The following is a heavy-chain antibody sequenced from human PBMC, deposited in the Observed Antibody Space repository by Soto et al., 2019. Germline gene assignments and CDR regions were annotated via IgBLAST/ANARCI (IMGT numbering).Heavy chain of an antibody. CDR1: GGTFSSYA. J-gene: IGHJ3*02. D-gene: IGHD3-22*01. Sequence: ASVKVSCKASGGTFSSYAISWVRQAPGQGLEWMGGIIPIFGTANYAQKFQGRVTITTDESTSTAYMELSSLRSEDTAVYYCAREITMIVRAAFDIWGQGTMVTVSS. V-gene: IGHV1-69*05. CDR3: AREITMIVRAAFDI. CDR2: IIPIFGTA.